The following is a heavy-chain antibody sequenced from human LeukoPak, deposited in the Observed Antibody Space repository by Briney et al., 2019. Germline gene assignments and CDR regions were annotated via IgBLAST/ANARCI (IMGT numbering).Heavy chain of an antibody. CDR1: GGSISSGSYY. CDR2: IYTSGST. D-gene: IGHD4-17*01. V-gene: IGHV4-61*02. J-gene: IGHJ4*02. CDR3: ARDGTTGSDY. Sequence: PSQTLSLTCTVSGGSISSGSYYWSWIRQPAGKGLEWIGRIYTSGSTNYNPSLKSRVTISVDTSKNQFSLKLSSVTAADTAVYYCARDGTTGSDYWGQGTLVTVSS.